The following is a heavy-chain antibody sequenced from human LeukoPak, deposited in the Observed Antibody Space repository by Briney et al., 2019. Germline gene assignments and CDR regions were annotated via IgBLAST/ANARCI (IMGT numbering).Heavy chain of an antibody. Sequence: GGSLRLSCAASGFTFSASAMSWVRQAPGKGLEWLSAINGSGSTYYADSVKGRFTISRDNSKNTLYLQMNNLRAEDTAVYYCATPSRVGATTDPDYWGQGTLVTVSS. CDR2: INGSGST. D-gene: IGHD1-26*01. J-gene: IGHJ4*02. CDR1: GFTFSASA. CDR3: ATPSRVGATTDPDY. V-gene: IGHV3-23*01.